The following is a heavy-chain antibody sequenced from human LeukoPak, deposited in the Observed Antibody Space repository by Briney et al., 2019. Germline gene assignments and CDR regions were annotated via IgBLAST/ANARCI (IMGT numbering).Heavy chain of an antibody. CDR2: ISWNSGSL. D-gene: IGHD1-26*01. CDR3: AKGTGRYWTFLDY. CDR1: GFPFDDYA. J-gene: IGHJ4*02. Sequence: GGSLRLSCAASGFPFDDYATHWVRQAPGKGLEWVSGISWNSGSLDYVDSVKGRFTISRDNAKNSLYLEMNSLRPEDTALYYCAKGTGRYWTFLDYWGQGAPVTVSS. V-gene: IGHV3-9*01.